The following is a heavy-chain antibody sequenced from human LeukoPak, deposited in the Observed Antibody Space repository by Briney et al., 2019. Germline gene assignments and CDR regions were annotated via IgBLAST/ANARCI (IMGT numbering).Heavy chain of an antibody. V-gene: IGHV4-39*07. J-gene: IGHJ6*02. D-gene: IGHD4-23*01. CDR3: ARGLRIRYGGPPLYGMDV. CDR2: IYYSGST. CDR1: GGSISSSSYY. Sequence: SETLSLTCTVSGGSISSSSYYWGWIRQPPGKGLEWIGSIYYSGSTNYNPSLKSRVTISVDTSKNQFSLKLSSVTAADTAVYYCARGLRIRYGGPPLYGMDVWGQGTTVTVSS.